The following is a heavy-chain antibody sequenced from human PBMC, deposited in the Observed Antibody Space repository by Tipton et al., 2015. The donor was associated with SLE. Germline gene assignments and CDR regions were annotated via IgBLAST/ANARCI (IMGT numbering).Heavy chain of an antibody. Sequence: TLSLTCTVSGGSISSHYWSWFRQPPGRGLEWIGYMGYSGSSHYDPSLKSRVTISLDTSRNQFSLKLTSVTAADTAVYYCARVDFYDGRYGLDVWGQGTTVVVSS. CDR1: GGSISSHY. V-gene: IGHV4-59*11. CDR3: ARVDFYDGRYGLDV. D-gene: IGHD3-16*01. J-gene: IGHJ6*02. CDR2: MGYSGSS.